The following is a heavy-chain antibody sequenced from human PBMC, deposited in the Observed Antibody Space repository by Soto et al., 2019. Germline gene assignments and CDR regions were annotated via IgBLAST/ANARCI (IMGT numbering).Heavy chain of an antibody. CDR2: IIPIFGTA. CDR1: GGTFSSYA. Sequence: SVKVSCKASGGTFSSYAISWVRQAPGQGLEWMGGIIPIFGTANYAQKFQGRVTITADESTSTACMELSSLRSEDTAVYYCARGGYSSSWYRVYYYYYGMDVWGQGTTVTVSS. D-gene: IGHD6-13*01. V-gene: IGHV1-69*13. J-gene: IGHJ6*02. CDR3: ARGGYSSSWYRVYYYYYGMDV.